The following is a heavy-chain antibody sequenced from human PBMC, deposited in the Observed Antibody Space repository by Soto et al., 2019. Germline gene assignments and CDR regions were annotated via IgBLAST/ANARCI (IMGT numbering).Heavy chain of an antibody. J-gene: IGHJ4*02. CDR1: GYTFTSYG. CDR2: ISAYNGNT. Sequence: QVQLVQSGAEVKKPGASVKVACKASGYTFTSYGISWVRQAPGQGLEWMGWISAYNGNTNYAQKLKYRVPMPTATSTSTAHMELRRLRSDDTAVYYCARETVASTTGFDYWGQGPLVTVSS. D-gene: IGHD6-19*01. V-gene: IGHV1-18*01. CDR3: ARETVASTTGFDY.